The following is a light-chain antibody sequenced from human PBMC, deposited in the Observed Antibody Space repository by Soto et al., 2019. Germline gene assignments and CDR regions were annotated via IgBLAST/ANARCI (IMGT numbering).Light chain of an antibody. CDR2: AAS. Sequence: DIQLTQSPYFLYASVGDRVIITCRASQDISSYLAWYQQKPGKAPKLLIYAASTLQSGVPSRFSGSRSGTEFTLTVSSLQPEDFATYYCQQLNSYPRTFGGGTKVEIK. J-gene: IGKJ4*01. CDR3: QQLNSYPRT. CDR1: QDISSY. V-gene: IGKV1-9*01.